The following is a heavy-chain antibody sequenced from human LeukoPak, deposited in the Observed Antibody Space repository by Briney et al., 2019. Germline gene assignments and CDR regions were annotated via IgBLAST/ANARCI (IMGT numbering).Heavy chain of an antibody. CDR3: AGIYDTPRGF. J-gene: IGHJ4*02. Sequence: RPSETLSLTCTVSGGSISNSRYSWGWIRQPPGKGLEWIGSIYYSGTTYHNPSLKSRLTISVDTTKNQFSVRLSSVTAADTAVYYCAGIYDTPRGFWGRGTLVTVSS. V-gene: IGHV4-39*01. CDR1: GGSISNSRYS. D-gene: IGHD3-22*01. CDR2: IYYSGTT.